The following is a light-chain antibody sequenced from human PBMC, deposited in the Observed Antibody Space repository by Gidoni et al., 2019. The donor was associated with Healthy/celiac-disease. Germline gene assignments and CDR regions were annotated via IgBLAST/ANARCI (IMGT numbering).Light chain of an antibody. CDR3: QQRSNWPPAST. CDR2: DAS. V-gene: IGKV3-11*01. Sequence: ESVLTQSPATLPLSPGERATLSCRASQSVSSYLAWFQQKPGQAPRLLIYDASSRATGIPARFSGSGSGTYFTLTISSLEPEDFAVYYCQQRSNWPPASTFGPGTKVDIK. J-gene: IGKJ3*01. CDR1: QSVSSY.